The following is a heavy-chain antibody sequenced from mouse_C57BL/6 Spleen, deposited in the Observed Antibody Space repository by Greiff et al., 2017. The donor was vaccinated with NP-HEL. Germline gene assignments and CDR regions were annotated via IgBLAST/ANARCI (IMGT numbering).Heavy chain of an antibody. CDR1: GYTFTSYW. CDR2: IHPNSGST. V-gene: IGHV1-64*01. D-gene: IGHD2-4*01. J-gene: IGHJ3*01. CDR3: ARTTYDYEGAWFAY. Sequence: QVQLKQPGAELVKPGASVKLSCKASGYTFTSYWMHWVKQRPGQGLEWIGMIHPNSGSTNYNEKFKSKATLTVDKSSSTAYMQLSSLTSEDSAVYYCARTTYDYEGAWFAYWGQGTLVTVSA.